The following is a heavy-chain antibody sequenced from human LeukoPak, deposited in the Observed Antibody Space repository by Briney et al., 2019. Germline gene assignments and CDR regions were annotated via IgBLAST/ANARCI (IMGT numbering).Heavy chain of an antibody. V-gene: IGHV3-74*01. CDR1: GFTFSSYW. CDR2: INSDGSST. Sequence: GGSLRLSCAASGFTFSSYWMHWVRQAPGKGLVWVSRINSDGSSTSYADSVKGRSTISRDNAKNTLYLQMNSLRAEDTAVYYCARNYGSGIPLDYWGQGTLVTVSS. D-gene: IGHD3-10*01. J-gene: IGHJ4*02. CDR3: ARNYGSGIPLDY.